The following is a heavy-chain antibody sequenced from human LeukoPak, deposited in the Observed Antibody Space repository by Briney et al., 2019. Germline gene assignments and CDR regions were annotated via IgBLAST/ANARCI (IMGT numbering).Heavy chain of an antibody. J-gene: IGHJ4*02. CDR3: ARGIGYSGYDQDY. CDR2: INAGNGNT. CDR1: GYTFTSYA. V-gene: IGHV1-3*01. D-gene: IGHD5-12*01. Sequence: ASVKVSCKASGYTFTSYAMHWVRQAPGQRLEWMGWINAGNGNTKYSQEFQGRVTITRDTSASTAYMELRSLRSDDTAVYYCARGIGYSGYDQDYWGQGTLVTVSS.